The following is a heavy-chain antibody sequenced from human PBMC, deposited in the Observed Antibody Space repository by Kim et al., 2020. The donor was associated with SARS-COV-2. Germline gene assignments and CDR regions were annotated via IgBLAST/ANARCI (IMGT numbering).Heavy chain of an antibody. CDR2: INAGNGNT. J-gene: IGHJ4*02. D-gene: IGHD4-17*01. Sequence: ASVKVSCKASGYTFTSYAMHWVRQAPGQRLEWMGWINAGNGNTKYSQKFQGRVTITRDTSASTAYMELSSLRSEDTAVYYCARDLADYGDYFYFDYWGQGTLVTVSS. CDR1: GYTFTSYA. V-gene: IGHV1-3*01. CDR3: ARDLADYGDYFYFDY.